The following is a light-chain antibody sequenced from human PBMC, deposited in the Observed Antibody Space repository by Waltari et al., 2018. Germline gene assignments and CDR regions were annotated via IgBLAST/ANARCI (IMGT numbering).Light chain of an antibody. CDR2: DTS. Sequence: QAVVTQEPSLTVSPGGTVPLTCGSSPGSFHTGHYPYWFQQKPDQAPRTLIYDTSNKHSWTPARFSGSLLGGKAALTLSGAQPEDEAEYYCLLSYSGARVFGGGTKLTVL. J-gene: IGLJ3*02. V-gene: IGLV7-46*01. CDR3: LLSYSGARV. CDR1: PGSFHTGHY.